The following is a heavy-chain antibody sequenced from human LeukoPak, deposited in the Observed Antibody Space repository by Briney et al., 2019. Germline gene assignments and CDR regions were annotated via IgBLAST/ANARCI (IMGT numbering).Heavy chain of an antibody. CDR3: ARGPSEYYYFDY. V-gene: IGHV1-69*05. Sequence: SVKVSCKPSLCTFSSYAISWVRQAPAQGLEWMGGIIPIFGTSNYAQKFHGRVTITTDETTSTAYMELSSLRSEDTAVYYCARGPSEYYYFDYWGQGTLVTVSS. CDR2: IIPIFGTS. D-gene: IGHD2/OR15-2a*01. CDR1: LCTFSSYA. J-gene: IGHJ4*02.